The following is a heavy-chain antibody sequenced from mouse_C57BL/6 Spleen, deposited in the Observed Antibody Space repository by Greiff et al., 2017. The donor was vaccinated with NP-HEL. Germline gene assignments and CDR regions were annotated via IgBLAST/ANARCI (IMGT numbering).Heavy chain of an antibody. CDR3: ARGGYGSRFYFDY. Sequence: QVQLQQSGAELVRPGTSVKMSCKASGYTFTNYWIGWAKQRPGHGLEWIGDIYPGGGYTNYNEKFKGKATLTADKSSSTAYMQFSSLTSEDSAIYYCARGGYGSRFYFDYWGQGTTLTVSS. D-gene: IGHD1-1*01. CDR1: GYTFTNYW. J-gene: IGHJ2*01. CDR2: IYPGGGYT. V-gene: IGHV1-63*01.